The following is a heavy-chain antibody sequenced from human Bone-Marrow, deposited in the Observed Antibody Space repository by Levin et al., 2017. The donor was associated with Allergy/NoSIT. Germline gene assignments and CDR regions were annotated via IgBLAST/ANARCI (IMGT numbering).Heavy chain of an antibody. CDR3: ARDQVWGGSYYYDGMDV. CDR2: INSDGSST. Sequence: GGSLRLSCAASGFTFSSYWMHWVRQAPGKGLVWVSRINSDGSSTSYADSVKGRFTISRDNAKNTLYLQMNSLRAEDTAVYYCARDQVWGGSYYYDGMDVWGQGTTVTVSS. J-gene: IGHJ6*02. D-gene: IGHD3-16*01. CDR1: GFTFSSYW. V-gene: IGHV3-74*01.